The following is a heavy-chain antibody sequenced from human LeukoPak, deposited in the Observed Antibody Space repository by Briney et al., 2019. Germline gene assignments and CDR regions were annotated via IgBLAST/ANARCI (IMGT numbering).Heavy chain of an antibody. CDR2: INAGNGNT. V-gene: IGHV1-3*01. D-gene: IGHD3-10*01. Sequence: ASVKVSCKASGYTFTSYAMHWVRQAPGQRLEWMGWINAGNGNTKYSQKFQGRVTITRDTSASTAYMELSSLRSEGTAVYYCARSVVRGVIRPHFDYWGQGTLVTVSS. J-gene: IGHJ4*02. CDR1: GYTFTSYA. CDR3: ARSVVRGVIRPHFDY.